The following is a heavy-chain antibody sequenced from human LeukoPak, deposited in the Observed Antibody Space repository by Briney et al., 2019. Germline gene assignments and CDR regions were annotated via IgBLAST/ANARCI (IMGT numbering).Heavy chain of an antibody. CDR1: GFDFSRYG. CDR3: AKGASGYGDFDY. J-gene: IGHJ4*02. V-gene: IGHV3-33*06. Sequence: GGSLRLSCAASGFDFSRYGTHWVRQAPGKGLEWLAVIWRDGIDIRYTDSVKGRFTISRDNSRSTQYLQLNSLRVDGTAVYYCAKGASGYGDFDYWGQGTLVTVSS. D-gene: IGHD5-12*01. CDR2: IWRDGIDI.